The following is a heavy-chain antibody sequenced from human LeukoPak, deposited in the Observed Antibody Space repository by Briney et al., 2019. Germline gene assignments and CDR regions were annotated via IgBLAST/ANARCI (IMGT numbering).Heavy chain of an antibody. Sequence: SETLSLTCTVSGGSINNYYWSWIRQPAGKGLEWIGRIYTRGSTNYNPSLKRRVTISVDTSKNQFSLKLSSVTAADTAVYYCARGRYCSADICSGGDAFDIWGQGTMVSVSS. CDR1: GGSINNYY. D-gene: IGHD2-15*01. J-gene: IGHJ3*02. CDR3: ARGRYCSADICSGGDAFDI. V-gene: IGHV4-4*07. CDR2: IYTRGST.